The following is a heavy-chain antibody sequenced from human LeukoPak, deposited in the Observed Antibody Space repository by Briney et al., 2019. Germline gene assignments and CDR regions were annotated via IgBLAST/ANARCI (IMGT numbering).Heavy chain of an antibody. CDR1: GFTFSSHA. V-gene: IGHV3-30*01. CDR2: VSYEGSNQ. D-gene: IGHD2-8*01. CDR3: ARDYRVGCTSGECYPIDH. Sequence: QPGRSLRLSCAASGFTFSSHAMHWVRQAPGKGPEWVAVVSYEGSNQYYADSVRGRFTISRDNSRNTLYLHMNSLRDEDTALYYCARDYRVGCTSGECYPIDHWGQGTLVTVSS. J-gene: IGHJ4*02.